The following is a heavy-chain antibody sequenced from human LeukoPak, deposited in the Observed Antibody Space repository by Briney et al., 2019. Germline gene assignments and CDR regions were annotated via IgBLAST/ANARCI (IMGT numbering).Heavy chain of an antibody. Sequence: PAGSLRLSCAASGFTFSSYALSWVRQAPGKGLEWVAVISYDGSNKYYADSVKGRFTISRDNSKNTLYLQMNSLRAEDTAVYYCAKEPPRGQQRKPYYYGMDVWGQGTTVTVSS. J-gene: IGHJ6*02. CDR3: AKEPPRGQQRKPYYYGMDV. CDR2: ISYDGSNK. CDR1: GFTFSSYA. V-gene: IGHV3-30*18. D-gene: IGHD6-13*01.